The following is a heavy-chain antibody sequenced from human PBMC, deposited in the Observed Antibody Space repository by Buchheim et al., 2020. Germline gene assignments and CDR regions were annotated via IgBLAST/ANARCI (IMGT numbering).Heavy chain of an antibody. D-gene: IGHD3-22*01. CDR2: IIPILGIA. V-gene: IGHV1-69*04. CDR3: ARGSGYYYDSSGSYYFDY. Sequence: QVQLVQSGAEVKKPGSSVKVSCKASGGTFSSYAISWVRQAPGQGLEWMGRIIPILGIANYAQKFQGRVTITADNSTSTAYMELSSLRSEDTAVYYCARGSGYYYDSSGSYYFDYWGQGTL. CDR1: GGTFSSYA. J-gene: IGHJ4*02.